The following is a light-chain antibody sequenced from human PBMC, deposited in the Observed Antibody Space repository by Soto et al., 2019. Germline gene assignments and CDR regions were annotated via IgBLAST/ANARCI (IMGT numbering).Light chain of an antibody. CDR3: SSYARRNNLL. CDR1: SSDIGDYDY. J-gene: IGLJ2*01. CDR2: EVT. Sequence: QSALTQPPSASGSPGQSVTISCTGTSSDIGDYDYVSWYQQHPGKAPKLIIYEVTKRPSGVPDRFSGSKSGNSASLTVSGLQAEDEGDYFCSSYARRNNLLFGGGTKVTAL. V-gene: IGLV2-8*01.